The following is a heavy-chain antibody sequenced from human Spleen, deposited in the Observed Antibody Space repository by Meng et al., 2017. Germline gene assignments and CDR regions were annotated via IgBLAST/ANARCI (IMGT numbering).Heavy chain of an antibody. CDR1: GGSISSSTYY. J-gene: IGHJ4*02. V-gene: IGHV4-39*01. CDR3: ARLGGLTMIVVVFDS. D-gene: IGHD3-22*01. CDR2: IYYSGST. Sequence: QLQHWGPGLLKPSETLSLPCTFPGGSISSSTYYWAWIRQPPGKGLEWIGTIYYSGSTSYNPSLKSRVTISADTSNNQFSLKLRSVTAADTAIYYCARLGGLTMIVVVFDSWGQGTLVTVSS.